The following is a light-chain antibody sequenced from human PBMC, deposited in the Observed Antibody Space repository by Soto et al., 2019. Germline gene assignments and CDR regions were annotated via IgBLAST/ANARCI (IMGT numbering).Light chain of an antibody. CDR3: QQYNDSST. CDR2: KAS. Sequence: DIQMTQSPSTLSASVGDRVTITCRASQTISSWLAWYQQKPGKAPKLLIYKASSLESGVPSRFSGSGSGTEFTLSISSLQPDDFATYYCQQYNDSSTFGQGTKVEIK. CDR1: QTISSW. J-gene: IGKJ1*01. V-gene: IGKV1-5*03.